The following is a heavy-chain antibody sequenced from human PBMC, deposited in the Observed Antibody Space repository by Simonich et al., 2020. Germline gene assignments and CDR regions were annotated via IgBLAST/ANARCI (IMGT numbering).Heavy chain of an antibody. D-gene: IGHD5-12*01. Sequence: QVQLVQSGAEVKKPGASVKVSCKASGYTFTGYYMHWVRQAPGQGLEWMGWINPNRGGTNYAQKCQGRVTMTRDTSISTAYMELSRLRSDDTAVYYCASSKLATIDYWGQGTLVTVSS. V-gene: IGHV1-2*02. CDR2: INPNRGGT. CDR1: GYTFTGYY. CDR3: ASSKLATIDY. J-gene: IGHJ4*02.